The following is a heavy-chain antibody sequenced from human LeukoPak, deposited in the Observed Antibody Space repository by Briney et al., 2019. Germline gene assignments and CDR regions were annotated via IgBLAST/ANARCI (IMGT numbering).Heavy chain of an antibody. Sequence: GGSLTLSRSAAGFTFSSSAMHCARHPPGKGLEYVSAISINGGSTYYADSVEGRFTISRDNSKNTLYLQMSSLRAEDTAVYYCVKDLFLGYGSGPFDPWGQGTLVTVSS. D-gene: IGHD3-10*01. CDR3: VKDLFLGYGSGPFDP. J-gene: IGHJ5*02. CDR1: GFTFSSSA. CDR2: ISINGGST. V-gene: IGHV3-64D*06.